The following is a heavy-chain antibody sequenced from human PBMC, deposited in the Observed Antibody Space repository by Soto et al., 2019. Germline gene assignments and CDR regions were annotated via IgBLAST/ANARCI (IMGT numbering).Heavy chain of an antibody. CDR1: GFTFSSYA. Sequence: GSLRLSCAASGFTFSSYAMSWVRQAPGKGLEWVSAISGSGGSTYYADSVKGRFTISRDNSKNTLYLQMNSLRAEDTAVYYCAKDLATMIVLVISDAFDIWSQGTMVTVS. V-gene: IGHV3-23*01. J-gene: IGHJ3*02. CDR3: AKDLATMIVLVISDAFDI. D-gene: IGHD3-22*01. CDR2: ISGSGGST.